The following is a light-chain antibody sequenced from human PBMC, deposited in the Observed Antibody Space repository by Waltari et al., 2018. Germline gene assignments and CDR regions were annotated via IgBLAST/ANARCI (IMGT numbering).Light chain of an antibody. CDR2: QAS. CDR3: QQYNSFPKT. V-gene: IGKV1-5*03. J-gene: IGKJ1*01. CDR1: QRISTW. Sequence: DIQMTQSPSTLSASVGDRVIITCRASQRISTWLVWYQHKPGKAPKLLISQASNLESGVPSRFSGSGSGTDFTLTINSLQPDDFATYYCQQYNSFPKTFGQGTKVEIK.